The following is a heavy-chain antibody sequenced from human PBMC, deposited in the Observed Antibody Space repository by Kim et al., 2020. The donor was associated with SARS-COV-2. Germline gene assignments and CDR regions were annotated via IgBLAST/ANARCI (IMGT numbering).Heavy chain of an antibody. V-gene: IGHV4-39*07. CDR1: GGSISSSSYY. D-gene: IGHD3-22*01. Sequence: SETLSLTCTVSGGSISSSSYYWGWIRQPPGKGLEWIGSIYYGGSTYYNPSLKSRVTISVDTSKNQFSLKLSSVTAADTAVYYCARDDSTHSGYYYGMDV. CDR2: IYYGGST. CDR3: ARDDSTHSGYYYGMDV. J-gene: IGHJ6*01.